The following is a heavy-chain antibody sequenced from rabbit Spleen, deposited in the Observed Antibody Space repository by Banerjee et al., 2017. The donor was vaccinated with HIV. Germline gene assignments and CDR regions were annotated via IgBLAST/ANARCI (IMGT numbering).Heavy chain of an antibody. Sequence: QSLEESGGGLVKPGGTLTLTCKASGIDFSSYYYTCWVRQAPGKGLEWIGCINVGSSGRTAYASWAKGRFTISKTSSTTVTLQMTSLTVADTATYFCARDAGSGPYIDGYFNLWGPGTLVTVS. V-gene: IGHV1S40*01. CDR1: GIDFSSYYY. J-gene: IGHJ4*01. CDR2: INVGSSGRT. D-gene: IGHD8-1*01. CDR3: ARDAGSGPYIDGYFNL.